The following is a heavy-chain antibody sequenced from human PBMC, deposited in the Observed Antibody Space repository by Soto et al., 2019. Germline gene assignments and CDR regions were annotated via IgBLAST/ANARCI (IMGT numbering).Heavy chain of an antibody. CDR1: GFTFSDHY. D-gene: IGHD1-1*01. CDR3: ASHDPGSPVGY. J-gene: IGHJ4*02. CDR2: TRNKAKSYST. Sequence: EVQLVESGGGLVQPGGSLRLSCAASGFTFSDHYMDWVRQAPGKGLGWVGRTRNKAKSYSTEYAASVKGRFNISRDDSKNSLYLQMNSLKTEDTAVYYCASHDPGSPVGYWGQGTLVTVSS. V-gene: IGHV3-72*01.